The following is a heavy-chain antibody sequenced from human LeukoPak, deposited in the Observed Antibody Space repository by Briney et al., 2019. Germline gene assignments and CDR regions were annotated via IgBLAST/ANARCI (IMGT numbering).Heavy chain of an antibody. Sequence: PGGSLRLSCAASGFTFSSYAMSWVRQAPGKGLEWVSAINGSGANTYYADSVKGRFTISRANSKNTLYPQMNSLRAEDTAAYYCAKDINVLLWFGPHYWGQGTLVTVSS. V-gene: IGHV3-23*01. D-gene: IGHD3-10*01. CDR2: INGSGANT. CDR3: AKDINVLLWFGPHY. CDR1: GFTFSSYA. J-gene: IGHJ4*02.